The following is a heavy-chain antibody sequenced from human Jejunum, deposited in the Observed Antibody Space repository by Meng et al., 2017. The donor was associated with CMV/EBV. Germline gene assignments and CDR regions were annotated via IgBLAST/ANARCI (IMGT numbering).Heavy chain of an antibody. D-gene: IGHD3-3*01. V-gene: IGHV3-48*03. CDR1: YA. CDR2: ISRSGEVI. J-gene: IGHJ6*02. CDR3: VRKGYDSWSGRYGYYYNGLDV. Sequence: YAMHWVRQAPGKGLEWVSSISRSGEVINYADSVQGRFIISRDNAKKSVTLQMSNLRAEDTALYYCVRKGYDSWSGRYGYYYNGLDVWGQGTTVTVSS.